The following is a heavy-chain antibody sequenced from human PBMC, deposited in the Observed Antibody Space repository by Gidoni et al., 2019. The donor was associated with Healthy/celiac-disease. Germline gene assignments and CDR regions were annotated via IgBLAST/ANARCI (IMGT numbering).Heavy chain of an antibody. D-gene: IGHD2-2*01. CDR1: GDSVSSNSAA. Sequence: QVQLQQSGPGLVKPSQTLSLTCAISGDSVSSNSAAWNWIRQSPSRGLEWLGRTYYRSKWYNDYAVSVKSRITINPDTSKNQFSLQLNSVTPEDTAVYYCARVVVVVPAAYYYYYYGMDVWGQGTTVTVSS. CDR2: TYYRSKWYN. J-gene: IGHJ6*02. V-gene: IGHV6-1*01. CDR3: ARVVVVVPAAYYYYYYGMDV.